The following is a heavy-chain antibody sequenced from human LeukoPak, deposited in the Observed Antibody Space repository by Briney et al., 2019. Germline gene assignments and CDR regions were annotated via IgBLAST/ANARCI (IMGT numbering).Heavy chain of an antibody. CDR3: ARDFSSSWAHYYYMDV. J-gene: IGHJ6*03. CDR2: IYSGGST. CDR1: GFTVISNY. D-gene: IGHD6-13*01. V-gene: IGHV3-53*01. Sequence: PGGSLRLSCAASGFTVISNYMSWVRQAPGKGLEWVSVIYSGGSTYYADSVKGRFTISRDNSRNTLYLQMNSLRAEDTAVYYCARDFSSSWAHYYYMDVWGKGTTVTISS.